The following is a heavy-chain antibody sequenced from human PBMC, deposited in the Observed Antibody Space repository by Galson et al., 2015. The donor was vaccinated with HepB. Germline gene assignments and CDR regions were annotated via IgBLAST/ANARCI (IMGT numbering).Heavy chain of an antibody. V-gene: IGHV3-21*06. D-gene: IGHD2-21*02. CDR1: GFTFSSSS. Sequence: SLRLSCAASGFTFSSSSMNWVRQAPGKGLEWVSSIRSKNGYIYHADSVKGRFTISRDNAKNSLYLQMNSLRAEETALYYCVRGAYCGGDCYSDDAFDIWGQGTMVTVSS. J-gene: IGHJ3*02. CDR2: IRSKNGYI. CDR3: VRGAYCGGDCYSDDAFDI.